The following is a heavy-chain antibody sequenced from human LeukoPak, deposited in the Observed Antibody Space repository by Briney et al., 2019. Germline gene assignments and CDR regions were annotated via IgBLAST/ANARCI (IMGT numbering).Heavy chain of an antibody. D-gene: IGHD6-25*01. J-gene: IGHJ6*03. V-gene: IGHV4-31*03. CDR3: ARERHPDYYFYMDV. CDR1: GGSISSGGYS. CDR2: IYYRGST. Sequence: SETLSLTCTVSGGSISSGGYSWNWIRQLPGKGLEWIGYIYYRGSTNYNPSLKSRVTISLDTSKNHFSLKLSSVTAADTAVYYCARERHPDYYFYMDVWGKGTTLTVSS.